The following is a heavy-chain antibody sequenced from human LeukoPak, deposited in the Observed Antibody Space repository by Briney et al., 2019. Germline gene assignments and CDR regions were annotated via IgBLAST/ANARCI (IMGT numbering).Heavy chain of an antibody. J-gene: IGHJ4*02. CDR1: GFTFTSSA. CDR2: IVVGSGNT. D-gene: IGHD3-3*01. Sequence: GASVKVSCKASGFTFTSSAMQWVRQARGQRLEWIGWIVVGSGNTNYAQKFQERVTITRDMSTSTAYMELSSLRSEDTAVYYCAAGGGFWSGYLPDWGQGTLVTVSS. V-gene: IGHV1-58*02. CDR3: AAGGGFWSGYLPD.